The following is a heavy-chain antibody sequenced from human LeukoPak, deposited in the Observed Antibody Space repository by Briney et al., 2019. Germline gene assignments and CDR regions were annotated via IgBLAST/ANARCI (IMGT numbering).Heavy chain of an antibody. J-gene: IGHJ4*02. CDR1: GGTFSSYA. CDR3: AKSGSVGPWDFDY. CDR2: IIPIFGTA. V-gene: IGHV1-69*01. Sequence: ASVKASCKASGGTFSSYAISWVRQAPGQGLEWMGGIIPIFGTANYAQKFQGRVTITADESTSTAYMELSSLRSEDTAVYYCAKSGSVGPWDFDYWGQGTLVTVSS. D-gene: IGHD1-26*01.